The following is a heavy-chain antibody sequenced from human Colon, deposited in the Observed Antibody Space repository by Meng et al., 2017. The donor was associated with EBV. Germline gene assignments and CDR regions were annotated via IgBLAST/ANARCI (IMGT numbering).Heavy chain of an antibody. CDR1: AYTFSTYP. CDR2: ISTNTGTP. Sequence: QVQLVQAGSELQKPGGSVKVSCKASAYTFSTYPINWVRQAHGRGLEWMGWISTNTGTPTYTQGFTGRFVFSLDTSVSTAYLQISSLKAEDTAVYYCARGGNFDPWGQGTLVTVSS. J-gene: IGHJ5*02. CDR3: ARGGNFDP. V-gene: IGHV7-4-1*02. D-gene: IGHD2/OR15-2a*01.